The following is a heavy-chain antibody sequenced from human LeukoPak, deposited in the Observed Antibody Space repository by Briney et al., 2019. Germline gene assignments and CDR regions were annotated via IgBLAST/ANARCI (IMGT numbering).Heavy chain of an antibody. Sequence: ASVKVSCKASGYTFTSYDINWVRQATGQGLEWMGWMSPKSGNTGYAQKFQGRVTMTSNTAISTAYMELSSLRSEDTAVYYCVRTPPNWGANYWGQGTLVTVSS. J-gene: IGHJ4*02. V-gene: IGHV1-8*01. CDR2: MSPKSGNT. CDR1: GYTFTSYD. D-gene: IGHD7-27*01. CDR3: VRTPPNWGANY.